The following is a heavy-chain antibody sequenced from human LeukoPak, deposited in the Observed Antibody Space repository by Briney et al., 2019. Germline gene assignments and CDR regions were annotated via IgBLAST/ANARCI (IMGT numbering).Heavy chain of an antibody. CDR2: IYYSGST. V-gene: IGHV4-59*01. D-gene: IGHD1/OR15-1a*01. CDR3: ARNRVPETTGAFDI. J-gene: IGHJ3*02. Sequence: TSETLSFTCTGSGGSISYYYWSWIRQPPGKGLEWIGYIYYSGSTNYNPSLKSRVTISVDTSKNQFSLKLSSVTAADTAVYYCARNRVPETTGAFDIWGQGTMVTVSS. CDR1: GGSISYYY.